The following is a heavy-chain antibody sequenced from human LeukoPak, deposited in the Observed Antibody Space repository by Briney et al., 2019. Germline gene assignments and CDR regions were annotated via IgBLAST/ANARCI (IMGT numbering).Heavy chain of an antibody. CDR3: AKERASSGWYHWFDP. D-gene: IGHD6-19*01. Sequence: GGSLRLSCAASGFTFSSYGMHWVRQAPGKGLEWVAVIWYDGSNKYYADSVKGRFTISRDNSKNTLYLQMNSLRAEDTAVYYCAKERASSGWYHWFDPWGQGTLVTVSS. V-gene: IGHV3-33*06. CDR1: GFTFSSYG. CDR2: IWYDGSNK. J-gene: IGHJ5*02.